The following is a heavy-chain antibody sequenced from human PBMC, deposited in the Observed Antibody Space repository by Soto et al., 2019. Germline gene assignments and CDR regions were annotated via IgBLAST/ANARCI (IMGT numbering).Heavy chain of an antibody. CDR3: PRGLPKTWFGGTYRYPLGY. D-gene: IGHD3-16*02. V-gene: IGHV1-2*04. CDR1: GYTFTAYY. CDR2: ISPNTGGT. Sequence: ASVKVSCKASGYTFTAYYVHWLRQAPGQGLEWVGWISPNTGGTNYAPKFQGWVSMTRDTCISTAYLELSRLDDTAVYYCPRGLPKTWFGGTYRYPLGYWGKGALVPVSS. J-gene: IGHJ4*02.